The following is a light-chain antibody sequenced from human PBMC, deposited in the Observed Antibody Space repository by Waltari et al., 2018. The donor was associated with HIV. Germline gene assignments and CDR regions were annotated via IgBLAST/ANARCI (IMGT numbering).Light chain of an antibody. CDR3: GTWDSSLSAVV. Sequence: QSVLTQPPSVSAAPGQKVTISCSGSSSNIGNNYVSWYQQLRGTAPKPLFYDDKERPSGIPDRFYGSKYGASATLGITGLQTGDEADDYCGTWDSSLSAVVFGTVTKVTVL. J-gene: IGLJ1*01. CDR1: SSNIGNNY. CDR2: DDK. V-gene: IGLV1-51*01.